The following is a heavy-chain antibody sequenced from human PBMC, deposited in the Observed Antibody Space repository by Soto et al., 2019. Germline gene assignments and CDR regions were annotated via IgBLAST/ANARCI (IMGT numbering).Heavy chain of an antibody. J-gene: IGHJ6*02. CDR1: GYTFTSYG. CDR2: ISAYNGNT. D-gene: IGHD5-18*01. V-gene: IGHV1-18*01. CDR3: ARDREYSSSYYYGMDV. Sequence: ASVKVSCKASGYTFTSYGISWVRQAPGQGLEWMGWISAYNGNTNYAQKLQGRVTMTTDTSTSTAYMELRSLRSDDTAVYYCARDREYSSSYYYGMDVWGQGTTVTVSS.